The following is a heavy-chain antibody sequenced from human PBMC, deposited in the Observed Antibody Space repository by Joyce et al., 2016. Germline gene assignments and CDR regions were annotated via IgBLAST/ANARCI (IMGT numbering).Heavy chain of an antibody. CDR2: SRGAGGRI. CDR1: GFTFSNYA. J-gene: IGHJ4*02. D-gene: IGHD3-22*01. Sequence: EVQLLESGGGLIQPGGSLRLSCAASGFTFSNYAITWVRQETGKGMEWVASSRGAGGRIYYADSVEGRFTVSRDNSKNTLYLQMNSLRAEDTAVYYCAKEVEYYDNSGKFDYWGQGTLVTVSS. V-gene: IGHV3-23*01. CDR3: AKEVEYYDNSGKFDY.